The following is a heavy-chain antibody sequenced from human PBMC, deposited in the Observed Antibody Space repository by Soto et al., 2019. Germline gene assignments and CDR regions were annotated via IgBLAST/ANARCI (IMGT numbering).Heavy chain of an antibody. V-gene: IGHV3-30-3*01. CDR1: GFTFNSYA. J-gene: IGHJ6*02. D-gene: IGHD2-21*01. Sequence: GGSLRLSCAASGFTFNSYALHWVRQAPGKGLEWVAVITFDGNNKYYSDSVKGRFTISRDKLKNTLYLQMNNLRVEDAALYFYAREDDYCFRYYTYGLDVWGQGTTVTVS. CDR2: ITFDGNNK. CDR3: AREDDYCFRYYTYGLDV.